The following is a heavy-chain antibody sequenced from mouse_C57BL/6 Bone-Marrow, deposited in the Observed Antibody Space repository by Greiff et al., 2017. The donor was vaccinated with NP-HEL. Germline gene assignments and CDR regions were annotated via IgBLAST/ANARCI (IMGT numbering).Heavy chain of an antibody. CDR3: AREGDSPFAY. V-gene: IGHV5-17*01. CDR2: ISSGSSTI. Sequence: EVHLVESGGGLVKPGGSLKLSCAASGFTFSDYGMHWVRQAPEKGLEWVAYISSGSSTIYYADTVKGRFTISRDNAKNTLFLQMTSLRSEDTAMYYCAREGDSPFAYWGQGTLVTVSA. D-gene: IGHD3-2*01. CDR1: GFTFSDYG. J-gene: IGHJ3*01.